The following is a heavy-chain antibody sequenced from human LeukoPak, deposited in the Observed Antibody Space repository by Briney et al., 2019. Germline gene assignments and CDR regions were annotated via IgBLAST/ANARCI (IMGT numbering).Heavy chain of an antibody. CDR1: GYTFTGYF. CDR2: INPNSGGT. Sequence: ASVKVSCKASGYTFTGYFMQWVRLAPGQGLEWMGWINPNSGGTNYAQKFQGRVTMTRDTSTSTVYMELSSLRSEDTAVYYCARVRDGYNDAYDIWGQGTMVTVPS. D-gene: IGHD5-24*01. V-gene: IGHV1-2*02. CDR3: ARVRDGYNDAYDI. J-gene: IGHJ3*02.